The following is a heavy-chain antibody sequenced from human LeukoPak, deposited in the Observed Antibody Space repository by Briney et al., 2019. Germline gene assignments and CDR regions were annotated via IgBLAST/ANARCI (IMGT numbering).Heavy chain of an antibody. V-gene: IGHV3-7*01. Sequence: PGGSLRLSCAASGFTFSDFWMSWVRQAPGKGLEWVANIKPDGSEKYYMDSVKGRFTISRDKAKNSLFLQMNSLRAEDTAVYYCARDMTYSSSWYGPYHYYGMDVWGQGTSVTVYS. CDR2: IKPDGSEK. CDR1: GFTFSDFW. D-gene: IGHD6-13*01. CDR3: ARDMTYSSSWYGPYHYYGMDV. J-gene: IGHJ6*02.